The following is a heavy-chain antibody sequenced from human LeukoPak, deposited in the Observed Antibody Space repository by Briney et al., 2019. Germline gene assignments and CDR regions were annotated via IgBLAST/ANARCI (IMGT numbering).Heavy chain of an antibody. V-gene: IGHV3-23*01. CDR2: ISNSGGST. CDR1: GFTFSSYA. CDR3: AKGTDYGGNLCYFDY. Sequence: GGSLRLSCAASGFTFSSYAMSWVRKAPGKGLEWVSGISNSGGSTNYADSVKGRFTISRDNSKNTLYLQMNSLRAEDTAVYYCAKGTDYGGNLCYFDYWGQGTLVTVSS. J-gene: IGHJ4*02. D-gene: IGHD4-23*01.